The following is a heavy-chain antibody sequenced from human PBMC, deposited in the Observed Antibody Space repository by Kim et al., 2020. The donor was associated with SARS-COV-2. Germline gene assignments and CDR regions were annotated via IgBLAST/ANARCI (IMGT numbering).Heavy chain of an antibody. D-gene: IGHD2-15*01. CDR2: FFSSGTT. V-gene: IGHV4-39*01. Sequence: SETLSLTCTVSGASISSGSYYWGWIRQPPGKGLEWIGSFFSSGTTYYNPSLRSRVTIYVDTSKTQFSLKLSSVTAADTAVYYCARTPRSAFGSWGQGTLVTVSS. J-gene: IGHJ4*02. CDR1: GASISSGSYY. CDR3: ARTPRSAFGS.